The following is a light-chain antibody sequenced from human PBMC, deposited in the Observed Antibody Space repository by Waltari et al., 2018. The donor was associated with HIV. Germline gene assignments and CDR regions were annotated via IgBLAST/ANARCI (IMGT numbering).Light chain of an antibody. CDR2: YTN. Sequence: QSVLTQPPSVSAAPGQKVTIPCSGSSSIIGNNYVTWYQQIPGTAPRLVIYYTNDRPSGIPDRFSGSKSGTSATLGITGPQTGDEADYYCGTWDSSLSAVVFGGGTKLTVL. J-gene: IGLJ2*01. V-gene: IGLV1-51*01. CDR1: SSIIGNNY. CDR3: GTWDSSLSAVV.